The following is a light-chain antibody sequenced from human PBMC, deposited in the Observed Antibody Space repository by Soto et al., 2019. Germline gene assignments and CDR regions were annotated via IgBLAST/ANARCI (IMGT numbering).Light chain of an antibody. Sequence: EIVLTQSPATLSLSPGERATLSCRASQSVSNSLAWYQQRPGQSPRLLIYAASNRATGIPARFSGSGSGTDFTLTISSLEPEDFAVYYCQQRSNWPEFTFGPGTKVDIK. V-gene: IGKV3-11*01. CDR3: QQRSNWPEFT. J-gene: IGKJ3*01. CDR2: AAS. CDR1: QSVSNS.